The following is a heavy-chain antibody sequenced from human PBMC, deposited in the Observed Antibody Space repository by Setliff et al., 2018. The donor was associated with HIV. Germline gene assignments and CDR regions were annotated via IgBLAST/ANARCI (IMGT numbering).Heavy chain of an antibody. V-gene: IGHV4-34*01. CDR3: ARGGGITWRSYSFDY. D-gene: IGHD3-10*01. CDR1: GGSLKNYY. Sequence: SETLSLTCAVYGGSLKNYYWSWIRQPPGKGLEWIGEIDHSGGTNYNPSLKDRVTISLDTSKNQFSLKVASVTAADTAVYYCARGGGITWRSYSFDYWGQGTLVTVS. J-gene: IGHJ4*02. CDR2: IDHSGGT.